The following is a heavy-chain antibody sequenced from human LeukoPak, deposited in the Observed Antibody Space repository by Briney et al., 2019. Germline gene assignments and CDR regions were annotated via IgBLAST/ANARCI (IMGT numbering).Heavy chain of an antibody. J-gene: IGHJ3*02. CDR3: ARDCMRYYYGSGSYAFDI. CDR1: GFTFSSYS. Sequence: GGSLRLSCAASGFTFSSYSMNWVRQAPGKGLEWVSSISSSSSYMYYADSVKGRFTISRDNAKNSLYLQMNSLRAEDTAVYYCARDCMRYYYGSGSYAFDIWGQGAMVTVSS. D-gene: IGHD3-10*01. V-gene: IGHV3-21*01. CDR2: ISSSSSYM.